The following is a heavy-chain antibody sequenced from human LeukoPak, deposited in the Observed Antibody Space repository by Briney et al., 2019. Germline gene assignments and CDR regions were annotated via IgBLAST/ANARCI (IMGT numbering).Heavy chain of an antibody. CDR2: ISYDGSNK. D-gene: IGHD3/OR15-3a*01. CDR1: GFTFSSYA. J-gene: IGHJ4*02. V-gene: IGHV3-30*04. CDR3: ARDSGFSGTQRGEY. Sequence: GGSLRLSCAASGFTFSSYAIHWVRQAPGKGVEGVAVISYDGSNKYYADSVKGRFTISRDNSKNTLYLQMNSLRAEDTAVYYCARDSGFSGTQRGEYWGQGTLVTVSS.